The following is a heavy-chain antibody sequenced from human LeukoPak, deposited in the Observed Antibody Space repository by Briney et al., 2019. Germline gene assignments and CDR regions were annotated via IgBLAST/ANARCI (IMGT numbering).Heavy chain of an antibody. CDR3: ARFTRFVSSGWSHDAFDI. Sequence: ASVKVSCKASGYTFTGYYMHWVRQAPGQGLEWMGWINPKSGGTNYAQKFQGRVTMTRDTSINTAYMELSRLRSDDTAVYYCARFTRFVSSGWSHDAFDIWGQGTMVTVSS. V-gene: IGHV1-2*02. CDR1: GYTFTGYY. CDR2: INPKSGGT. J-gene: IGHJ3*02. D-gene: IGHD6-19*01.